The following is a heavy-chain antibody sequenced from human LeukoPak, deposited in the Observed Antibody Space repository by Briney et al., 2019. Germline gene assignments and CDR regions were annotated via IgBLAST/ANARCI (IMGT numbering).Heavy chain of an antibody. CDR2: ISAYNGNT. D-gene: IGHD3-22*01. J-gene: IGHJ3*02. V-gene: IGHV1-18*04. Sequence: ASVKVSCKASGYTFTGYYMHWVRQAPGQGLEWMGWISAYNGNTNYAKKFQGRVTMTTDTSTSTAYMELRSLRSDDTAGYYCASEAYYYDSSGYDNDAFAIWGQGTMVTVSS. CDR3: ASEAYYYDSSGYDNDAFAI. CDR1: GYTFTGYY.